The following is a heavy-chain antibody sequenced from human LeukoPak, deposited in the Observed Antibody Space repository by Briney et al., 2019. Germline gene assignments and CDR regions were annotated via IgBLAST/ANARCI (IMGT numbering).Heavy chain of an antibody. CDR3: ARGGSGNFFF. V-gene: IGHV3-74*01. CDR2: INSDGSST. CDR1: GFTFSGYW. J-gene: IGHJ4*02. Sequence: HSGGSLRLSCAASGFTFSGYWMHWVRQVPGKGLVWVSRINSDGSSTSYADSVKGRFSISGDNAKNTLYLQMNSLRVEDTAVNYCARGGSGNFFFWGQGTLVTVSS. D-gene: IGHD3-10*01.